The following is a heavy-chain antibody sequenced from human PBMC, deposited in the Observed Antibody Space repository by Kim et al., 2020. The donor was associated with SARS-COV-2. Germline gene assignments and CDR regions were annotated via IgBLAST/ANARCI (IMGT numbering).Heavy chain of an antibody. D-gene: IGHD3-10*01. CDR1: GGSISPYH. CDR2: GSYSGST. Sequence: SETLSLTCTVSGGSISPYHWTWIRQPPGTGLEWVGYGSYSGSTNYNPSLKSRVTISIDMSSKHFSLKLNSVTATDTAVYYFARHGDDFGSGWFDPWGQGT. CDR3: ARHGDDFGSGWFDP. V-gene: IGHV4-59*08. J-gene: IGHJ5*02.